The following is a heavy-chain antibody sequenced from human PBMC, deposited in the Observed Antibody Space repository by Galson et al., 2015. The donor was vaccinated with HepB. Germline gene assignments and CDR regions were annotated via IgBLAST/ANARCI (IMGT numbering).Heavy chain of an antibody. V-gene: IGHV3-33*01. J-gene: IGHJ4*02. Sequence: SLRLSCATSGFTFSNYHMHWVRQAPGKGLEWVALIWNDGNNEEYAESVKGRFIISRDNSKQTLYLQMNSLRVEDTSVYFCARAYGYDTGFFGTLDSWGQGSLVSVSA. CDR2: IWNDGNNE. D-gene: IGHD2-2*03. CDR3: ARAYGYDTGFFGTLDS. CDR1: GFTFSNYH.